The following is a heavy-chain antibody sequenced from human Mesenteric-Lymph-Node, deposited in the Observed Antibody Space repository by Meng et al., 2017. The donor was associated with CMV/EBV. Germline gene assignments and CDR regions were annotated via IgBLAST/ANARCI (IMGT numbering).Heavy chain of an antibody. CDR3: ASSGGYSYGPDY. Sequence: CAVYGGSVSGYYWSWIRQPPGKGLEWIGEINHSGSTNYNPSLKSRVTISVDTSKNQFSLKLSSVTAADTAVYYCASSGGYSYGPDYWGQGTLVTVSS. CDR2: INHSGST. CDR1: GGSVSGYY. V-gene: IGHV4-34*01. D-gene: IGHD5-18*01. J-gene: IGHJ4*02.